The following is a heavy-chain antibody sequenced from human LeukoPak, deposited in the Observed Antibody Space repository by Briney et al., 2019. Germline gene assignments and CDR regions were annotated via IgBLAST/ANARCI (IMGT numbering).Heavy chain of an antibody. CDR3: ASCSHYYGSGSYGAFDI. D-gene: IGHD3-10*01. CDR1: ECTFTNYW. J-gene: IGHJ3*02. V-gene: IGHV5-51*01. Sequence: GESLKISCEGSECTFTNYWIAWVRQMPGKGLEWMGIIYPGDSDTRYSPSFQGQVTISADKSISTAYLQWSSLKASDTAMYYCASCSHYYGSGSYGAFDIWGQGTMVTVSS. CDR2: IYPGDSDT.